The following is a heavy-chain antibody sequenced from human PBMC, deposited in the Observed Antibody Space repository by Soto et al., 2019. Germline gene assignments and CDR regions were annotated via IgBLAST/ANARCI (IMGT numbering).Heavy chain of an antibody. V-gene: IGHV1-8*01. Sequence: ASVKVSCKASGYTFTSYDINWVRQATGQGLEWMGWMNPNSGNTGYAQKFQGRVTMTRNTSISTAYMELSSLRSEDTAVYYCARGPGDIVATILDYYYYYYMDVWGKGTTVTVSS. CDR1: GYTFTSYD. J-gene: IGHJ6*03. D-gene: IGHD5-12*01. CDR3: ARGPGDIVATILDYYYYYYMDV. CDR2: MNPNSGNT.